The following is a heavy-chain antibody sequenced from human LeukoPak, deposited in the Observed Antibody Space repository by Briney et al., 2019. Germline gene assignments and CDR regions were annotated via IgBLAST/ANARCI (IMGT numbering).Heavy chain of an antibody. J-gene: IGHJ6*03. V-gene: IGHV4-39*01. D-gene: IGHD2-15*01. CDR1: GGSISSSSYY. CDR3: ARQRDNYYYYYYMDV. Sequence: ASETLSLTCTVSGGSISSSSYYWGWIRQPPGKGLEWIGSIYYSGSTYYNPSLKSRVTIFVDTSKNQFSLKLSSVTAADTAVYYCARQRDNYYYYYYMDVWGKGTTVTVSS. CDR2: IYYSGST.